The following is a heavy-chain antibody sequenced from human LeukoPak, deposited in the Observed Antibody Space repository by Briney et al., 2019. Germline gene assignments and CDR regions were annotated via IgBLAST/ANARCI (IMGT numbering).Heavy chain of an antibody. CDR1: GYTFTNYY. CDR2: FNPIGGST. J-gene: IGHJ4*02. Sequence: ASVKVSCKASGYTFTNYYMHWVRQAPGQGLEWMGVFNPIGGSTSYAQKFQGRVTMTRDTSTSTVYMELSSLRSEETAVYSCARGGWGILTGYLGYWGQGTLVTVSS. D-gene: IGHD3-9*01. CDR3: ARGGWGILTGYLGY. V-gene: IGHV1-46*01.